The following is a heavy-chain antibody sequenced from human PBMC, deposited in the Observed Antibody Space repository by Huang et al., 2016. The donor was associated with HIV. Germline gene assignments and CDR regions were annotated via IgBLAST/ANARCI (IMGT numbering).Heavy chain of an antibody. CDR1: GGTFSKYA. CDR3: ARGQLGSYGDYDVLY. D-gene: IGHD4-17*01. CDR2: IIPMFGTP. Sequence: VQLVQSGAEVKTPGSSVKVSCKASGGTFSKYAISWVRQAPGQGLEWMGVIIPMFGTPNYARKFQGRVTFTADDSTSTTYVEVSSLRSEDTALYYCARGQLGSYGDYDVLYWGQGTLVTVSS. V-gene: IGHV1-69*13. J-gene: IGHJ4*02.